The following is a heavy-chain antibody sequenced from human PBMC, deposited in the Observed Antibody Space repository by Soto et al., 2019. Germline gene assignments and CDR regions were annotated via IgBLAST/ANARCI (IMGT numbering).Heavy chain of an antibody. CDR2: INHSGST. D-gene: IGHD1-1*01. V-gene: IGHV4-34*01. CDR3: AIRELDY. J-gene: IGHJ4*02. Sequence: SETLSLTCAVYGGSFSGYYWSWIRQPPGKGLEWIGEINHSGSTNYNPSLKSRVTISVDTSKNQFSLNLNSVTAADTAVYYCAIRELDYWGQGTLVTVSS. CDR1: GGSFSGYY.